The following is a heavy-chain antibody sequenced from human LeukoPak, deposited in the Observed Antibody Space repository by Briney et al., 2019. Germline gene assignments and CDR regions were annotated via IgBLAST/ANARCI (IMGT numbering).Heavy chain of an antibody. J-gene: IGHJ3*02. CDR3: ARRNDFDI. V-gene: IGHV4-4*08. CDR1: GGSIKCYH. CDR2: IYSNEAT. Sequence: PSETLSLTCTVSGGSIKCYHWSWIRQPPGKGLEWIGYIYSNEATEYKPSLKSRVTISADTSKNQFSLKLTSVTAADTAIYYCARRNDFDIWGQGTMVTVSS.